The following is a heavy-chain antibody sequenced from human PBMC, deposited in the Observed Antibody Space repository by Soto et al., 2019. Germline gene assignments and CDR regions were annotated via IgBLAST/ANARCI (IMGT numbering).Heavy chain of an antibody. J-gene: IGHJ6*02. Sequence: GRSMRLSCAPSRFRSSSYWMNWVRQTHGKGLEWVANKKNDRLDKYCGGSGRGRFIMARVNAESTLYLRMNSLGVGGTAVEYCARERGAYDCWSGALNRYYGMDVWGQGTTVTVSS. D-gene: IGHD3-3*01. CDR1: RFRSSSYW. V-gene: IGHV3-7*03. CDR2: KKNDRLDK. CDR3: ARERGAYDCWSGALNRYYGMDV.